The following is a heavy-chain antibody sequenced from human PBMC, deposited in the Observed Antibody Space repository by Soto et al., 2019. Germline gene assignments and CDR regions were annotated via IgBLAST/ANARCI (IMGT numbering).Heavy chain of an antibody. J-gene: IGHJ5*02. V-gene: IGHV4-34*01. CDR3: ARGHVGTMVRGVIARWFDP. CDR2: INHSGST. Sequence: SGTRSLPCPVDGGHFCRYCWRWIRQPPGKGLMGIGEINHSGSTNDNPALRRRVTISVDTSKNQFSLMLSSVTAAATAVYCGARGHVGTMVRGVIARWFDPWGQGTLVTVSS. D-gene: IGHD3-10*01. CDR1: GGHFCRYC.